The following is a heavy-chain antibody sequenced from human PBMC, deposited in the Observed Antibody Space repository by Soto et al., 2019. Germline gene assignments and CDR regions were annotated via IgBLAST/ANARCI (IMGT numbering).Heavy chain of an antibody. V-gene: IGHV1-18*04. CDR2: ISGYNGKT. Sequence: ASVKVSCKTSGYTFTSFGVSWVRQAPGQGLEWMGWISGYNGKTKYAQTLQGRVTMTADTSTSTVYMELRGLRSDDTAVYFCARDKVIDDYGLGTYDYWGQGTTVTV. CDR3: ARDKVIDDYGLGTYDY. CDR1: GYTFTSFG. J-gene: IGHJ4*02. D-gene: IGHD3-10*01.